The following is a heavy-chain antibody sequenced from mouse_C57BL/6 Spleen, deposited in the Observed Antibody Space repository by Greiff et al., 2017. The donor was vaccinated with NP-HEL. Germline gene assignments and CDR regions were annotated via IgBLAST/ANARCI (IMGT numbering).Heavy chain of an antibody. J-gene: IGHJ2*01. CDR1: GYAFSSYW. CDR2: IYPGDGDT. CDR3: ARENQPDYFDY. Sequence: QVQLQQSGAELVKPGASVKISCKASGYAFSSYWMNWVKQRPGKGLEWIGQIYPGDGDTNYNGKFKGKATLTADKSSSTAYMQLSSLTSEDSAVYFCARENQPDYFDYWGQGTTLTVSS. V-gene: IGHV1-80*01.